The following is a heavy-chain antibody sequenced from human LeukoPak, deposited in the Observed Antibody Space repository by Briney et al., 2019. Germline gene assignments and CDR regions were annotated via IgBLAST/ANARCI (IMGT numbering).Heavy chain of an antibody. V-gene: IGHV4-38-2*01. J-gene: IGHJ4*02. D-gene: IGHD3-3*01. CDR2: IYHSGST. CDR1: GCSISSGYY. Sequence: SETLSLTCAVSGCSISSGYYWGWIRQPPGKGLEWIGSIYHSGSTYYNPSLKSRATISVDTSKNQFSLKLSSVTAADTAVYYCARQGPYNTIFGVVIKRGDFDYWGQGTLVTVSS. CDR3: ARQGPYNTIFGVVIKRGDFDY.